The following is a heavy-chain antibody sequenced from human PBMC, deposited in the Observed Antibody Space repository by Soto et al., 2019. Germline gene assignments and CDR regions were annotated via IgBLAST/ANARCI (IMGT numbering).Heavy chain of an antibody. CDR3: AGASTWWPGAFDI. Sequence: QVQLQESGPGLVKPSQTLSLTCTVSGGSISSVGYSWAWTRQHPGKGLEWIGNIYYSGITYYKPSLKSRLTISVDTSKNQLALTLSSVTAADTAVYYCAGASTWWPGAFDIWGQGTTVTVSS. J-gene: IGHJ3*02. D-gene: IGHD2-15*01. V-gene: IGHV4-31*03. CDR2: IYYSGIT. CDR1: GGSISSVGYS.